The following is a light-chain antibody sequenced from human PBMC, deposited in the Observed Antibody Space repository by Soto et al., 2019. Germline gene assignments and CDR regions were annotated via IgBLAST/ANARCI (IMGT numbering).Light chain of an antibody. Sequence: QSVLTQRTSVSGSPGQSITISCTGNHNDIVTYDYVSWYQQHPGRSPRLLIYGVTARPSGISDRFSASKSGLTASLTISGLQPEDEADYYCSSFTSNRIYVFGPGTKVTVL. CDR1: HNDIVTYDY. V-gene: IGLV2-14*03. CDR2: GVT. J-gene: IGLJ1*01. CDR3: SSFTSNRIYV.